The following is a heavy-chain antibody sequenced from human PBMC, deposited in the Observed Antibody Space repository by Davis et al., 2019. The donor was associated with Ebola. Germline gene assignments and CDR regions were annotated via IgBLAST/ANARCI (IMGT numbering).Heavy chain of an antibody. CDR3: ARDRSSS. V-gene: IGHV1-46*02. Sequence: MPGGSLRLSCAASGFTFDDYAMHWVQQAPGQGLEWMGIINPSGGSTSYAQKFQGRVTMTRDTSTSTVYMELSSLRSEDTAVYYCARDRSSSWGQGTLVTVSS. D-gene: IGHD6-13*01. CDR2: INPSGGST. CDR1: GFTFDDYA. J-gene: IGHJ4*02.